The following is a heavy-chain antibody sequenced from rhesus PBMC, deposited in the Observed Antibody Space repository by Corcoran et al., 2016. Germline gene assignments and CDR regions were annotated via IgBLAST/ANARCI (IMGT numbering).Heavy chain of an antibody. CDR3: ARFSSYDAFDF. Sequence: QVQLQESGPGLVKPSETLSLTCAVCGGSIRGYYYWSWIRQHPGKGLDCIGSIYGSGGSNYLNPSLKSRVTLSVDTSKNQFSLKLSSVTAADTAVYYCARFSSYDAFDFGGQGLSVTLSS. D-gene: IGHD6-43*01. CDR2: IYGSGGSN. V-gene: IGHV4S14*01. J-gene: IGHJ3*01. CDR1: GGSIRGYYY.